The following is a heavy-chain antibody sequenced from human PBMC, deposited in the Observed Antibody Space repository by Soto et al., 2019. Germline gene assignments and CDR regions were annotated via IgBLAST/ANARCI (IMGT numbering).Heavy chain of an antibody. CDR3: ASALTTVTLFDP. CDR2: IYYSGST. V-gene: IGHV4-31*03. Sequence: QVQLQESGPGLVKPSQTLSLTCTVSGGSISSGGYYWSWIRQHPGKGLEWIGYIYYSGSTYYNPSLKSRVTISVYTSKNPCSLKLSSVTAADPAVYYCASALTTVTLFDPWGQGTLVTVSS. CDR1: GGSISSGGYY. J-gene: IGHJ5*02. D-gene: IGHD4-17*01.